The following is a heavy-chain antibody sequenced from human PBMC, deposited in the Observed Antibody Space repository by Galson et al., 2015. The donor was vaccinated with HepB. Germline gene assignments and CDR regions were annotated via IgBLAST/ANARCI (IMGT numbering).Heavy chain of an antibody. CDR2: IYTSGST. D-gene: IGHD6-6*01. CDR3: ARDGVYSSSTYYYYYYMDV. Sequence: TLSLTCTVSGGSISSGSYYWSWIRQPAGKGLEWIGRIYTSGSTNYNPSLKSRVTMSVDTSKNQFSLKLSSVTAADTAVYYCARDGVYSSSTYYYYYYMDVWGKGTTVTVSS. CDR1: GGSISSGSYY. J-gene: IGHJ6*03. V-gene: IGHV4-61*02.